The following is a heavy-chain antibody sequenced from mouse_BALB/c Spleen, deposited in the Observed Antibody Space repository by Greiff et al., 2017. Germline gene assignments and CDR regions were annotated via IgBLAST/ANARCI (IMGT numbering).Heavy chain of an antibody. Sequence: QVQLKESGPGLVQPSQSLSITCTVSGFSLTSYGVHWVRQSPGKGLEWLGVIWSGGSTDYNAAFISRLSISKDNSKSQVFFKMNSLQANDTAIYYCARGNGNYPYAMDYWGQGTSVTVSS. CDR3: ARGNGNYPYAMDY. V-gene: IGHV2-2*02. J-gene: IGHJ4*01. D-gene: IGHD2-1*01. CDR1: GFSLTSYG. CDR2: IWSGGST.